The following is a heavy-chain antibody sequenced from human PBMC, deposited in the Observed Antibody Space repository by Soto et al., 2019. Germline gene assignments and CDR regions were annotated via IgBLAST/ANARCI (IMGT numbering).Heavy chain of an antibody. CDR2: TYLRGPDT. Sequence: EVQLVQSGVEVKKPGESLKISCKNSEDRFTSDWIGWVRQMPGEGLEWMGITYLRGPDTRYSPSFQGQVTISVDNSIATAYLQWNSLQASDTAMYYRAGMRDGLKYFHSWGPGTLVTVSS. CDR3: AGMRDGLKYFHS. V-gene: IGHV5-51*03. J-gene: IGHJ4*02. CDR1: EDRFTSDW.